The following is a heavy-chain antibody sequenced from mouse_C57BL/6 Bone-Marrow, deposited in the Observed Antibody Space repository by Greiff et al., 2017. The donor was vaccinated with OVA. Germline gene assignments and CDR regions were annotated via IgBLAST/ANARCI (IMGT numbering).Heavy chain of an antibody. D-gene: IGHD1-1*01. CDR2: ISDGGSYT. J-gene: IGHJ1*03. CDR1: GFTFSSYA. V-gene: IGHV5-4*03. Sequence: EVKLMESGGGLVKPGGSLKLSCAASGFTFSSYAMSWVRQTPEKRLEWVATISDGGSYTYYPDNVKGRFTISRDNAKNNLYLQMSHLKSEDTAMYYCASLYYYGSRGGYFDVWGTGTTVTVSS. CDR3: ASLYYYGSRGGYFDV.